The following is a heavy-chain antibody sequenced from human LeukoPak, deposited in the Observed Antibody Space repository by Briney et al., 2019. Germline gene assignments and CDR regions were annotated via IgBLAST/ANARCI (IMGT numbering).Heavy chain of an antibody. J-gene: IGHJ4*02. CDR3: AKGPERRGFCTGSGCYSDC. V-gene: IGHV3-23*01. CDR1: GLTVSSNY. Sequence: GGSLRLSCAASGLTVSSNYMSWARQAPGKGLEWVAAISANGGRTYYTESVKGHFTISRDNSKNTLYLQMNSLRADDTAVYYCAKGPERRGFCTGSGCYSDCWGQGTLVTVSS. D-gene: IGHD2-8*02. CDR2: ISANGGRT.